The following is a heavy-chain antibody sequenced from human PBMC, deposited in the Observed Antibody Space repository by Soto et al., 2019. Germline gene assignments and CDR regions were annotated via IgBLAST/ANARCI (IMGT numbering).Heavy chain of an antibody. V-gene: IGHV3-7*01. J-gene: IGHJ5*02. Sequence: GGSLRLSCAASGFTFSSYWMSWVRQAPGKGLEWVANIKQDGSEKYYVDSVKGRFTISRDNAKNSLYLQMNSLRAEDTAVYYCARDYGGLLWFGELLPSSENWFDPWGQGTLVTVSS. CDR1: GFTFSSYW. D-gene: IGHD3-10*01. CDR3: ARDYGGLLWFGELLPSSENWFDP. CDR2: IKQDGSEK.